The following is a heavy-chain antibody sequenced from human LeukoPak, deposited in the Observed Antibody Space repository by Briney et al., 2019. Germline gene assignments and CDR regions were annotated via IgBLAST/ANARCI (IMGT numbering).Heavy chain of an antibody. V-gene: IGHV3-11*01. CDR2: INTSGRVI. CDR3: ARSKHVYGMDV. Sequence: GGSLRLSCIASGFTFSDYYINWIRQSPGKGLEWLAYINTSGRVIRDADSVRGRFTISRDDVKNSVDLQMTSLRVDDSAIYYCARSKHVYGMDVWGQGTTVTVSS. D-gene: IGHD2-21*01. CDR1: GFTFSDYY. J-gene: IGHJ6*02.